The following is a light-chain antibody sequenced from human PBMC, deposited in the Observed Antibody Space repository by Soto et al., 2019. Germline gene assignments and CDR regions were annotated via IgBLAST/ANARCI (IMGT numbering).Light chain of an antibody. CDR2: GAS. V-gene: IGKV3-20*01. CDR1: QSVTSSY. J-gene: IGKJ1*01. CDR3: QEYDSSLRT. Sequence: IVLTQSPGTLSLSPGERATLSCRASQSVTSSYLAWYQQKPGQAPRLLIYGASSRAIGIPDRFSGSGSGTDFTLTISRLEPEDFAVYYCQEYDSSLRTFGQGTKVDIK.